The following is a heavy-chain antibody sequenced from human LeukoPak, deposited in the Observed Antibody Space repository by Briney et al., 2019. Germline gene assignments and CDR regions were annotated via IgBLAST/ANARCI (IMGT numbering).Heavy chain of an antibody. Sequence: SVKVSCKASGGTFSSYAISWVRQAPGQGLGWMGRIIPILGIANYAQKFQGRVTITADKSTSTAYMELSSLRSDDTAVYYCAREVGAGDPLDIWGQGTMVTVSS. CDR3: AREVGAGDPLDI. V-gene: IGHV1-69*04. CDR2: IIPILGIA. D-gene: IGHD3-10*01. CDR1: GGTFSSYA. J-gene: IGHJ3*02.